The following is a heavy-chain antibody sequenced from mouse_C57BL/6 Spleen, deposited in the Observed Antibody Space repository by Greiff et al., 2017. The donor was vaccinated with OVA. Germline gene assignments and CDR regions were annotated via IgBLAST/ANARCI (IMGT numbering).Heavy chain of an antibody. CDR3: ARSTTVVATESFYYFDY. Sequence: QVQLQQPGAELVMPGASVKLSCKASGYTFTSYWMHWVKQRPGQGLEWIGEIDPSDSYTNYNQKFKGKSTLTVDKSSSTAYRQLSSLTSEDSAVYYCARSTTVVATESFYYFDYWGQGTTLTVSS. J-gene: IGHJ2*01. D-gene: IGHD1-1*01. V-gene: IGHV1-69*01. CDR2: IDPSDSYT. CDR1: GYTFTSYW.